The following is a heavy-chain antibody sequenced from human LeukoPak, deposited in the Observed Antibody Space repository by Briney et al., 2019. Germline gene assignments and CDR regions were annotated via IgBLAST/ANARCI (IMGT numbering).Heavy chain of an antibody. CDR2: ICGSGGTT. CDR3: AKDGLVVAATTRYNWFDP. V-gene: IGHV3-23*01. J-gene: IGHJ5*02. CDR1: GFTFSSYA. Sequence: GSLRLSCAASGFTFSSYALSLVRQAPGKGPEWGPSICGSGGTTYYADSVKGRFTISRDNSKNTLFLQMNSLRAEDTAVYYCAKDGLVVAATTRYNWFDPWGQGALVTVSS. D-gene: IGHD2-15*01.